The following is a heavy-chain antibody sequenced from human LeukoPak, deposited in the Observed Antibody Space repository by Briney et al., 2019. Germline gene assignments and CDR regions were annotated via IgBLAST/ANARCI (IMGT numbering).Heavy chain of an antibody. CDR3: ASHRLTGDDAFDI. J-gene: IGHJ3*02. D-gene: IGHD1-20*01. CDR2: IFSSGNT. CDR1: GGSISSSAYY. Sequence: SETLSLTCTVSGGSISSSAYYWGWIRQPPGKGLEWVGSIFSSGNTYYNPSLESRVTTSVDTSKNQFSLRLSPVTAADTAVYYCASHRLTGDDAFDIWGQGTVVTVSS. V-gene: IGHV4-39*01.